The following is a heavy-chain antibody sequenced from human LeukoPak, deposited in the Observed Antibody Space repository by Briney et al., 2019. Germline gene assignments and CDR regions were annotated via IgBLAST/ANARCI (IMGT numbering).Heavy chain of an antibody. V-gene: IGHV4-59*01. D-gene: IGHD5-12*01. CDR1: GGSIFSYY. Sequence: SETLSLTCTVSGGSIFSYYWSWIRQSPGKGLEWIGYVYNGGSTNYNPSLKSRVTILVDMSKNQFSLRLSSMTAADTALYYCAKGAGYSGYDTFDYWGQGTLVTVSS. CDR2: VYNGGST. CDR3: AKGAGYSGYDTFDY. J-gene: IGHJ4*02.